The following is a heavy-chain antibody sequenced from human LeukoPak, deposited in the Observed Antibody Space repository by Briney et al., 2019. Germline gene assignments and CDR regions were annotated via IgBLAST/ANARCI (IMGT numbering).Heavy chain of an antibody. J-gene: IGHJ5*02. CDR3: ARDRPYYYYDSSGYYPSWFDP. D-gene: IGHD3-22*01. CDR2: IKQDGSEK. Sequence: GGSLRLSCAASGFTLNSYWMSWVRQAPGKGLEWVANIKQDGSEKYYVDSVKGGFTISRDNAKNSLYLQMNSLRAEDTAVYYCARDRPYYYYDSSGYYPSWFDPWGQGTLVTVSS. V-gene: IGHV3-7*01. CDR1: GFTLNSYW.